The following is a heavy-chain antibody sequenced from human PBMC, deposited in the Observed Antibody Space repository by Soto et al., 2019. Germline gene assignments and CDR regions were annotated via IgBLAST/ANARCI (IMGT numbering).Heavy chain of an antibody. V-gene: IGHV3-64D*06. CDR3: VKVDWYSVHC. CDR2: IGAKGDAT. D-gene: IGHD2-21*02. CDR1: VFTFQNYV. J-gene: IGHJ4*02. Sequence: VGSLRLSCSASVFTFQNYVIHCVRHAPGKGLEYVSAIGAKGDATYADSVKGRFSISRDNSKNSLFLQMTNVTFEDTATYFCVKVDWYSVHCWRQGALVTLSS.